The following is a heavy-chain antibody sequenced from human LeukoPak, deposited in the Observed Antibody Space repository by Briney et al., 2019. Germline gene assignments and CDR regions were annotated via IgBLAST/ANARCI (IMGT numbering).Heavy chain of an antibody. V-gene: IGHV4-59*01. CDR1: GGSISSYY. Sequence: PSETLSLTCTVSGGSISSYYWSWIRQPPGKGLGWIGYIYYSGSTNYNPSLKSRVTISVDTSKNQFSLKLSSVTAADTAVYYCARYSSGYRTYYYGMDVWGQGTTVTVSS. J-gene: IGHJ6*02. CDR2: IYYSGST. D-gene: IGHD3-22*01. CDR3: ARYSSGYRTYYYGMDV.